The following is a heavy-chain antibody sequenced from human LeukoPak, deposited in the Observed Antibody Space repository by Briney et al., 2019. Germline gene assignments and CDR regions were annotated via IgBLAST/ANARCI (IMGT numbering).Heavy chain of an antibody. V-gene: IGHV4-39*01. J-gene: IGHJ3*02. D-gene: IGHD2-15*01. CDR1: GGSMSSSTYY. CDR3: ARHCSGGTCPLSFDAFDI. Sequence: PSETLSLTCTVSGGSMSSSTYYWGWIRQPPGKRLEWIGSISNSGSTYYNPSLKSRVTISVDTSKNQFSLKLSSVTASDTAMYYCARHCSGGTCPLSFDAFDIWGQGTMVTVSS. CDR2: ISNSGST.